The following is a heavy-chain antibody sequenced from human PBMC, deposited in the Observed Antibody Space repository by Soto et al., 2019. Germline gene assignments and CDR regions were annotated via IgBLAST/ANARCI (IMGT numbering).Heavy chain of an antibody. D-gene: IGHD6-6*01. CDR2: ISSSSATI. J-gene: IGHJ4*02. CDR1: GFTFSSYG. V-gene: IGHV3-48*02. CDR3: ARGGAARPDY. Sequence: EVQLVESGGGLVQPGGSLRLSCAASGFTFSSYGMNWVRQAPGKGLAWASYISSSSATIQYADSVKGRFTISRDNAKSSLYLQMNSLRDEDTAVYYCARGGAARPDYWGQGTLVTVSS.